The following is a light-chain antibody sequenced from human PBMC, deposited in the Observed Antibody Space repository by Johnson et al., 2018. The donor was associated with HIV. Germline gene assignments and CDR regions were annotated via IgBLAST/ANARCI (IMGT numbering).Light chain of an antibody. CDR3: GTWASSLSAGRV. CDR2: DNN. J-gene: IGLJ1*01. V-gene: IGLV1-51*01. Sequence: QSVLTQPPSVSAAPGQKVTISCSGSSSNIGNNYVSWYQQLPGRAPKLLIYDNNKRPSGIPDRFSGSKSGTSATLGITGLQTGDEADYYCGTWASSLSAGRVFGTGTKVTVL. CDR1: SSNIGNNY.